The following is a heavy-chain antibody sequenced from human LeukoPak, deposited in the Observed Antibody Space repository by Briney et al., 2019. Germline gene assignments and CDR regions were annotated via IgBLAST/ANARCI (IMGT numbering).Heavy chain of an antibody. V-gene: IGHV3-23*01. D-gene: IGHD1-26*01. CDR3: VSCREWELLPYFDY. J-gene: IGHJ4*02. CDR2: ISGSGGST. Sequence: PGGSLRLSCAASGFTFSSYAMSWVRQAPGKGLAWVSAISGSGGSTYYADSVKGRFTISRDNSKNTLYLQMNSLRAEDTAVYYCVSCREWELLPYFDYWGQGTLVTVSS. CDR1: GFTFSSYA.